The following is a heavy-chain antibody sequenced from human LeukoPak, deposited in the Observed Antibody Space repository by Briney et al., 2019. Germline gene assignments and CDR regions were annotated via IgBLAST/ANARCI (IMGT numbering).Heavy chain of an antibody. Sequence: GGSLRLSCAASGFTFSSYSMNWVRQAPGKGLEWVSSISSSSSFIYYADAVKGRFTISRDNAKNSLYLQMNSLRAEDTAVYYCARDRSRGLLDAFDIWGQGTMVTVSS. D-gene: IGHD5-18*01. V-gene: IGHV3-21*01. J-gene: IGHJ3*02. CDR2: ISSSSSFI. CDR1: GFTFSSYS. CDR3: ARDRSRGLLDAFDI.